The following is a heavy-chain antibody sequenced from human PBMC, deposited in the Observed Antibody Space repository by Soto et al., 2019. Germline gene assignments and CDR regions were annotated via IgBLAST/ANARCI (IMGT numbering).Heavy chain of an antibody. D-gene: IGHD6-13*01. CDR3: AKAPNRSSLYYADA. Sequence: LXLSCAGSVSTFSSYTMSWVRPDPWKGLEWVSPMSGSGGSTYYTDSVKGRFTLSRDKSTNTLYMQKNSLRDADTAVFYCAKAPNRSSLYYADAWGQGTPVTVSS. J-gene: IGHJ5*02. V-gene: IGHV3-23*01. CDR1: VSTFSSYT. CDR2: MSGSGGST.